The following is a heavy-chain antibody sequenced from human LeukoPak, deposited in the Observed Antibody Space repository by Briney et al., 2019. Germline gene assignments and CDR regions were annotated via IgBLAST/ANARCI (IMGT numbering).Heavy chain of an antibody. J-gene: IGHJ4*02. D-gene: IGHD6-13*01. CDR1: GYSISSGYY. CDR3: AKLGTAAEDY. CDR2: IYHSGST. Sequence: SETLSLTCTVSGYSISSGYYWGWIRQPPGKGLEWIGSIYHSGSTYYNPSLKSRVTISVDTSKNQFSLKLSSVTAADTAVYYCAKLGTAAEDYWGQGTLVTVSS. V-gene: IGHV4-38-2*02.